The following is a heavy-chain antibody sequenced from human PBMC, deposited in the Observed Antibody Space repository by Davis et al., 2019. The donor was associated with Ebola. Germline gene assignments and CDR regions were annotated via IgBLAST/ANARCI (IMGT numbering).Heavy chain of an antibody. V-gene: IGHV3-23*01. CDR2: ISGSGSTI. CDR3: ARTVVAPDY. Sequence: GESLKISCAASGFTFSSYAMSWVRQAPGKGLEWVSAISGSGSTIYYADSVKGRFTISRDNAKNSLYLQMNSLRAEDTAVYYCARTVVAPDYWGQGTLVTVSS. CDR1: GFTFSSYA. D-gene: IGHD2-15*01. J-gene: IGHJ4*02.